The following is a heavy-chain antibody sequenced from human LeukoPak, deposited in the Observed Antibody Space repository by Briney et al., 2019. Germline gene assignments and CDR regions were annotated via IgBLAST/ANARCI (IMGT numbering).Heavy chain of an antibody. CDR2: INHSGST. Sequence: PSETLSLTCAVYGGSFSGYYWSWIRQPPGKGLEWIGEINHSGSTNYNPSLKSRVTISVDTFKNQFSLKLSSVTAADTAVYYCAPMTTVTRASWGQGTLVTVSS. D-gene: IGHD4-11*01. CDR3: APMTTVTRAS. J-gene: IGHJ5*02. CDR1: GGSFSGYY. V-gene: IGHV4-34*01.